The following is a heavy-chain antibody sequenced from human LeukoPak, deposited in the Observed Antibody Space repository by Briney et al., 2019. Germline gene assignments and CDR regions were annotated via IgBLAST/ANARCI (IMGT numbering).Heavy chain of an antibody. Sequence: SGPTLVKPTQTLTLTCTFSGLSLSTSGVGVGWIRQPPGKALEWLALIYWDDDKRYSPSLKGRLTITKDTSKNQVVLTMTNMDPVDTATYYCAHRRKYSSSWYYFDYWGQGTLVTVSS. CDR3: AHRRKYSSSWYYFDY. CDR2: IYWDDDK. D-gene: IGHD6-13*01. J-gene: IGHJ4*02. V-gene: IGHV2-5*02. CDR1: GLSLSTSGVG.